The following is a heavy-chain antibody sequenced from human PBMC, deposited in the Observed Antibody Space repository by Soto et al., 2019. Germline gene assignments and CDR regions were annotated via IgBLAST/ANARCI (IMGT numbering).Heavy chain of an antibody. Sequence: QVQLVQSGAEVKKPGSSVKVSCKASGGTFSSYTISWVRQAPGQGLEWMGRIIPILGIANYAQKFQGRVTITADKSTSTAYMELSSLRSEDTAVYYCARVPIAAAGAAYDYWGQGTLVTVSS. V-gene: IGHV1-69*02. J-gene: IGHJ4*02. D-gene: IGHD6-13*01. CDR2: IIPILGIA. CDR3: ARVPIAAAGAAYDY. CDR1: GGTFSSYT.